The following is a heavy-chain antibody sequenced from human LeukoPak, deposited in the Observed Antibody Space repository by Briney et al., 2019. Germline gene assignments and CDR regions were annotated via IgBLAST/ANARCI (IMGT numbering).Heavy chain of an antibody. CDR2: INHSGST. D-gene: IGHD6-19*01. Sequence: SSETLSLTCAVSGGPFSGYYWTWIRQPPGKGLEWIGEINHSGSTNYNASLKSRVTISVETSKRQFSLEMRDVTAADTAMYYCAREGVGQWLLYWGQGILVTVSS. CDR1: GGPFSGYY. CDR3: AREGVGQWLLY. V-gene: IGHV4-34*01. J-gene: IGHJ4*02.